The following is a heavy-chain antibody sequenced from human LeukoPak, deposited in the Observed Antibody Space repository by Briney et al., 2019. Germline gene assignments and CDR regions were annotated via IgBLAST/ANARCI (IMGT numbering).Heavy chain of an antibody. J-gene: IGHJ4*02. V-gene: IGHV3-43*01. CDR3: AKGPNPQLWFGEFDS. CDR2: ISWDGSST. CDR1: GFTFHDYS. D-gene: IGHD3-10*01. Sequence: GGSLRLSCAASGFTFHDYSMHWVRQVPGKALEWVSLISWDGSSTYYADSVKGRFNISRDNSKNSVYLQMKSLRTEDTALYYCAKGPNPQLWFGEFDSWGQGTQVTVPS.